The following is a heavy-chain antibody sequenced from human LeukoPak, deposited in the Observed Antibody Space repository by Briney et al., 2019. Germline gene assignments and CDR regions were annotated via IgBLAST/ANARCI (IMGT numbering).Heavy chain of an antibody. CDR1: GFTFSSYA. V-gene: IGHV3-30-3*01. D-gene: IGHD2-2*01. CDR2: ISYDGSNK. CDR3: ARGGHCSSTSCYGYYYYYGMDV. J-gene: IGHJ6*02. Sequence: GGSLRLSCAASGFTFSSYAMHWVRQAPGKGLEWVAVISYDGSNKYYADSVKGRFTISRDNSKNTLYLQMNSLRAVDTAVYYCARGGHCSSTSCYGYYYYYGMDVWGQGTTVTVSS.